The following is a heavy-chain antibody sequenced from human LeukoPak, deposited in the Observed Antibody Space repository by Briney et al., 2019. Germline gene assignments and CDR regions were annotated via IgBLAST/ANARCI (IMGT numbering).Heavy chain of an antibody. CDR2: IYYSGST. D-gene: IGHD3-3*01. J-gene: IGHJ5*02. V-gene: IGHV4-31*03. CDR3: ARSFTIFGVVGNWFDP. CDR1: GGSISSGGYY. Sequence: SQTLSLTCTVSGGSISSGGYYWSWIRQHPGKGLEWIGCIYYSGSTYYNPSLKSRVTISVDTSKNQFSLKLSSVTAADTAVYYCARSFTIFGVVGNWFDPWGQGTLVTVSS.